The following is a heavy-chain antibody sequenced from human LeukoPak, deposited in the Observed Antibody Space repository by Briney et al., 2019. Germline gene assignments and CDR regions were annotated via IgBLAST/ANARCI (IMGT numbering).Heavy chain of an antibody. J-gene: IGHJ4*02. CDR2: ISGSGGST. CDR1: GPTFSSYG. V-gene: IGHV3-23*01. D-gene: IGHD6-6*01. Sequence: GRSLRLSCGAPGPTFSSYGMSWVRQAPGNWLEWVSVISGSGGSTYYADSVKGRFTISRDNSKNTLYLQMNSLRAEDTAVYYCAKVQGVAARRSPFDYWGQGTLVTVSS. CDR3: AKVQGVAARRSPFDY.